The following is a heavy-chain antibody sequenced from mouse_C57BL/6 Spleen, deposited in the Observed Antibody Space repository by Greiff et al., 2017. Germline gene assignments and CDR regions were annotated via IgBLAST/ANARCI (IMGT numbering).Heavy chain of an antibody. J-gene: IGHJ4*01. D-gene: IGHD1-1*01. CDR2: IYPGSGST. CDR3: ARFGYYGPETEYYAMDY. V-gene: IGHV1-55*01. Sequence: VQLQESGAELVKPGASVQMSCKASGYTFTSYWITWVQQRPGQGLEWIGDIYPGSGSTNYNEKFKSKATLPVDTSSSTAYMQLSSLTSEDSSVYYCARFGYYGPETEYYAMDYWGQGTSVTVSS. CDR1: GYTFTSYW.